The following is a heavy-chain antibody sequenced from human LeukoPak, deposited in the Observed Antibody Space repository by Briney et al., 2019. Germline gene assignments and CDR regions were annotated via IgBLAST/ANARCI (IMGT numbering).Heavy chain of an antibody. D-gene: IGHD6-25*01. CDR2: IFHTGST. CDR1: GGSISSNNW. V-gene: IGHV4-4*02. J-gene: IGHJ3*02. Sequence: SETLSLTCAVSGGSISSNNWWSWVRQPPGKGLEWIGEIFHTGSTTYNPSLASRVTISVDKSKNQFSLELTSVTAADTAVYYCAIVGRSGYGAFDIWGQGTMVTVSS. CDR3: AIVGRSGYGAFDI.